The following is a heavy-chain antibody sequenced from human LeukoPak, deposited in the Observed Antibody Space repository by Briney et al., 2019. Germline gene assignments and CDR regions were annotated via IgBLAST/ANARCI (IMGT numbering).Heavy chain of an antibody. CDR1: GYTFTIYY. CDR3: ARILSAYGDSDY. CDR2: INPSGGST. V-gene: IGHV1-46*01. Sequence: ASVKVSCKASGYTFTIYYMHWVRQAPGQGLERMGIINPSGGSTSYAQKFQGRVTMTRDTSTSTVYMELSSLRSEDTAVYYCARILSAYGDSDYWGQGTLVTVSS. D-gene: IGHD4-17*01. J-gene: IGHJ4*02.